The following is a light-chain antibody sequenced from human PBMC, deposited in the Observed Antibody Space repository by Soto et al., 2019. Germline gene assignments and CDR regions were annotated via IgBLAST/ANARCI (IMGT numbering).Light chain of an antibody. V-gene: IGKV3-15*01. CDR1: QSIRHN. CDR2: GAS. Sequence: MTQSSATLSVSPGERATLSCSDSQSIRHNLAWYQQTPGHAPRLLIYGASTRATGIPARFSGSGSGTDFTLTISSLQYEDFAVYYCHQYNNSWTFGQGTKVDIK. CDR3: HQYNNSWT. J-gene: IGKJ1*01.